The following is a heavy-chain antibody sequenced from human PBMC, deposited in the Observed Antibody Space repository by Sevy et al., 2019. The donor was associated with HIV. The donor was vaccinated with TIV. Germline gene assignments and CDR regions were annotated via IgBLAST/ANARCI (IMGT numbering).Heavy chain of an antibody. CDR1: GFTFDDYT. CDR2: ISWDGGST. D-gene: IGHD6-19*01. V-gene: IGHV3-43*01. J-gene: IGHJ4*02. CDR3: AKALDAPSIAVAGTWAFDY. Sequence: GGSLRLSCAASGFTFDDYTMHWVRQAPGKGLEWVSLISWDGGSTYYADSVKGRFTISRDNSKNSLYLQMNRLRTEDTALYYCAKALDAPSIAVAGTWAFDYWGQGTLVTVSS.